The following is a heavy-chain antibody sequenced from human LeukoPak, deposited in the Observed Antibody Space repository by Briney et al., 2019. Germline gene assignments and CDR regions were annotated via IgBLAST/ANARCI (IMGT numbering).Heavy chain of an antibody. D-gene: IGHD2-2*01. CDR3: AKSSDGSTSFDQ. V-gene: IGHV3-23*01. J-gene: IGHJ4*02. Sequence: GGSLRLSCAASGFTFSNYGMHWVRQAPGKGLEWVSGISSSGGRTYYADSVKGRFTISRDNSKNTLYLQINSLRAEDMALYYCAKSSDGSTSFDQWGQGTLVTVSS. CDR1: GFTFSNYG. CDR2: ISSSGGRT.